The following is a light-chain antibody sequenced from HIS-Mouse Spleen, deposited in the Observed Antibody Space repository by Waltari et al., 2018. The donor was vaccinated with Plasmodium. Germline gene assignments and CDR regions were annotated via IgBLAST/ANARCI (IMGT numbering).Light chain of an antibody. V-gene: IGKV3-15*01. CDR1: QSVSNN. CDR3: QQYNNWSFT. Sequence: EIVMTQSPATLSVSPGERATLSCRASQSVSNNLAGYQQKPGQAPRLLIYGASTRATGIPASFSGSVSGTEFTLTISSLQSEDFAVYYCQQYNNWSFTFGPGTKVDIK. CDR2: GAS. J-gene: IGKJ3*01.